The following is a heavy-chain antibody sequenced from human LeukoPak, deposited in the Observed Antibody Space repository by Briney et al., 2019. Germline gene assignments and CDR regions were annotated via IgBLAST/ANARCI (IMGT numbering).Heavy chain of an antibody. Sequence: SETLSLTCTVSGGSINSSKHYWGWIRQPPGKGLEWIGYIYYSGSTNYNPSLKSRVTISVDTSKNQFSLKLSSVTAADTAVYYCARQGSSSSNWFDPWGQGTLVTVSS. V-gene: IGHV4-61*05. CDR1: GGSINSSKHY. J-gene: IGHJ5*02. CDR2: IYYSGST. CDR3: ARQGSSSSNWFDP. D-gene: IGHD6-13*01.